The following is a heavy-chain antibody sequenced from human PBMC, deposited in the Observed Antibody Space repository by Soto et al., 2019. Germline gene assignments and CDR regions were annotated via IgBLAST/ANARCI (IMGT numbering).Heavy chain of an antibody. V-gene: IGHV1-69*02. CDR3: AGKNLPVDV. CDR2: IIPILGIA. Sequence: QVQLVQSGAEVKKPGSSVKVSCKASGGTFSSYTISWVRQAPGQGLEWMGRIIPILGIANYAQKFQGRVTXXADKSTSTAYMELRSLRSEDTAVYYCAGKNLPVDVWGQGTTVTVSS. CDR1: GGTFSSYT. J-gene: IGHJ6*02.